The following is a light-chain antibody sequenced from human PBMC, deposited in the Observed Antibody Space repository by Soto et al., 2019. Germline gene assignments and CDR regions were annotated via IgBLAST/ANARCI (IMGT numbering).Light chain of an antibody. V-gene: IGKV1-39*01. CDR3: QQSYSTPWT. CDR2: AAS. Sequence: DIQMTQSTSSLSASVGDRVTITCRASQSISSYLNWYQQKPGKAPKLLIYAASNLQSGVPSRFSGSGSGTDFTLTISSLQPEYCATYYCQQSYSTPWTFGQGTKVDIK. CDR1: QSISSY. J-gene: IGKJ1*01.